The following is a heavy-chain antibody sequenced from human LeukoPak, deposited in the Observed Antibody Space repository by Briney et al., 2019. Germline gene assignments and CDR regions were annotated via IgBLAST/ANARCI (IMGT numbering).Heavy chain of an antibody. CDR2: ISYDGSNK. D-gene: IGHD1-26*01. V-gene: IGHV3-30*01. J-gene: IGHJ4*02. Sequence: PGGFLRLSCAASGFTFSSYAMHWVRQAPGKGLEWVAVISYDGSNKYYADSVKGRFTISRDNSKNTLYLQMNSLRAEDTAVYYCLYSGSYYWGQGTLVTVSS. CDR3: LYSGSYY. CDR1: GFTFSSYA.